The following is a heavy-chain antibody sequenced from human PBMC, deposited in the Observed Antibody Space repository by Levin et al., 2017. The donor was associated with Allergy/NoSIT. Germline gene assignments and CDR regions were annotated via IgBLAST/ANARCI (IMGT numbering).Heavy chain of an antibody. D-gene: IGHD3-10*01. J-gene: IGHJ6*02. CDR2: ISGSGGST. CDR3: AKDGRSYGSGSYYRDYGMDV. V-gene: IGHV3-23*01. Sequence: GGSLRLSCAASGFTFSTYAMCWVRQAPGKGLEWVSAISGSGGSTYYADSVKGRFTISRDNSKNTLYLQMNSLRAEDTAVYYCAKDGRSYGSGSYYRDYGMDVWGQGTTVTVSS. CDR1: GFTFSTYA.